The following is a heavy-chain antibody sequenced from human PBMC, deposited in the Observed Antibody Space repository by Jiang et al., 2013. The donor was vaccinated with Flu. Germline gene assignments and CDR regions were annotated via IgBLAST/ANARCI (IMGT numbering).Heavy chain of an antibody. D-gene: IGHD1-26*01. CDR2: IFANDEK. Sequence: KPTQTLTLTCTVSGFSLSNTRMGVSWIRQPPGKALEWLAHIFANDEKSYNTSLTSRLTISKDTSKSQVVLTMANMDPVDTATYYCARFQWELLSDYHYYGMDVWGQGTTVTVSS. V-gene: IGHV2-26*01. J-gene: IGHJ6*02. CDR1: GFSLSNTRMG. CDR3: ARFQWELLSDYHYYGMDV.